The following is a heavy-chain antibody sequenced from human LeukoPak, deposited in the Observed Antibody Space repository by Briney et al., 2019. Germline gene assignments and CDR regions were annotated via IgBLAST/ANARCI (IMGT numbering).Heavy chain of an antibody. J-gene: IGHJ4*02. CDR2: INHSGST. D-gene: IGHD3-22*01. CDR3: ARYFKSHSSHDY. CDR1: GYSISSGYY. V-gene: IGHV4-38-2*02. Sequence: PSETLSLTCTVSGYSISSGYYWGWIRQPPGKGLEWIGEINHSGSTNYNPSLKSRVTISVDTSKNQFSLKLSSVTAADTAVYYCARYFKSHSSHDYWGQGTLVTVSS.